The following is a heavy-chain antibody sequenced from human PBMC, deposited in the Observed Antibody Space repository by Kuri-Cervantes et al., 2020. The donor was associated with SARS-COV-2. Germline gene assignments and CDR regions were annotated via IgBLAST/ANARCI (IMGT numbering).Heavy chain of an antibody. Sequence: GESLKISCAASGFTFSSYGMHWVRQAPGKGLEWVAVISYDGSNKYYADSVKGRFTISKESGENSLYLHTNSLRGDDTAVYYCARVAGEGPIYYYYMDVWGKGTTVTVSS. CDR3: ARVAGEGPIYYYYMDV. CDR1: GFTFSSYG. J-gene: IGHJ6*03. D-gene: IGHD2-21*01. V-gene: IGHV3-30*03. CDR2: ISYDGSNK.